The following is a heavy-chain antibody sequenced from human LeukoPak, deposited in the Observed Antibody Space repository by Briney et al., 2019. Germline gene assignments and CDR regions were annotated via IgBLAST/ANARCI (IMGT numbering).Heavy chain of an antibody. D-gene: IGHD6-6*01. CDR1: GGSISSGSYY. CDR2: IYTSGST. CDR3: ARDKQLVHEY. V-gene: IGHV4-61*02. Sequence: SETLPLTCTVSGGSISSGSYYWSWIRQPAGKGLEWIWRIYTSGSTNYNPSLKSRVTMSVDTSKNQFSLKLSSVTAADTAVYYCARDKQLVHEYWGQGTLVTVSS. J-gene: IGHJ4*02.